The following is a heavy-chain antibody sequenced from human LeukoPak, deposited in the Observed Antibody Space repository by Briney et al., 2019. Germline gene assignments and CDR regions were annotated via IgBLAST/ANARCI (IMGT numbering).Heavy chain of an antibody. CDR2: ISSSSSYI. CDR3: TTSAASLGYCRDPGCSIGYYYYMDI. Sequence: GGSLRLSCAASGFTFSSYSMNWVRQAPGKGLEWVSSISSSSSYIYYADSVKGRFTISRDNAKNSLYLQMNSLKTEDTGVYYCTTSAASLGYCRDPGCSIGYYYYMDIWGKGTTVTVSS. D-gene: IGHD2-15*01. CDR1: GFTFSSYS. J-gene: IGHJ6*03. V-gene: IGHV3-21*03.